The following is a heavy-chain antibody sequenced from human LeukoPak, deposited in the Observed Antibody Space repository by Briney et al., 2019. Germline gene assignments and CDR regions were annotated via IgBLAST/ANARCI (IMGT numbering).Heavy chain of an antibody. D-gene: IGHD6-6*01. CDR1: GFTFSRYG. Sequence: GGSLRLSCAASGFTFSRYGMTWVRQATGKGLEWVSSIREGSGSTYYADSVKGRFTISRDDSKNTLYLQMNGLRAEDTAVYYCARDKALGSSSPRIYYYYMDVWGKGTTVTVSS. CDR2: IREGSGST. CDR3: ARDKALGSSSPRIYYYYMDV. V-gene: IGHV3-23*01. J-gene: IGHJ6*03.